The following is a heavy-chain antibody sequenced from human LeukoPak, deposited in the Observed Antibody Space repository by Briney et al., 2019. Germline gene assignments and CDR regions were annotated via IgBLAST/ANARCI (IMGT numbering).Heavy chain of an antibody. CDR2: IIPILGIA. CDR1: GGTFSSYA. CDR3: ARIENRHDSSGYPVDY. V-gene: IGHV1-69*04. J-gene: IGHJ4*02. Sequence: SVKVSCKASGGTFSSYAISWVRQAPGQGLEWMGRIIPILGIANYAQKFQGRVTITADKSTSTAYMELSSLRSEDTAVYYCARIENRHDSSGYPVDYWGQGTLVTVSS. D-gene: IGHD3-22*01.